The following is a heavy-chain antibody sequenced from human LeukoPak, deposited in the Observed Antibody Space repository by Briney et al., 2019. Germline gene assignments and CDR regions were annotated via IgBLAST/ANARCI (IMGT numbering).Heavy chain of an antibody. Sequence: GGSLRLSCAASGFTFSSYGMHWVHQAPGKGLEWVAVIWYDGSNKYYADSVKGRFTISRDNSKNTLYLQMNSLRAEDTAVYYCARVLELRGYYYYGMDVWGQGTTVTVSS. CDR3: ARVLELRGYYYYGMDV. CDR1: GFTFSSYG. V-gene: IGHV3-33*01. D-gene: IGHD1-7*01. J-gene: IGHJ6*02. CDR2: IWYDGSNK.